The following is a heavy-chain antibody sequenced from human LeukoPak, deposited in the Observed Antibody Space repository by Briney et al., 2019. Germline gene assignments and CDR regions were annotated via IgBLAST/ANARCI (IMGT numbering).Heavy chain of an antibody. J-gene: IGHJ2*01. Sequence: PSETLSLTCTVSGGSISSGDYYWSWIRQPPGKRLEWIGYIYYSGSTNYNPSLKSRVTISVDTSKNQFSLKLSSVTAADTAVYYCARDRLAATHFDLWGRGTLVTVSS. CDR2: IYYSGST. D-gene: IGHD2-15*01. V-gene: IGHV4-61*08. CDR1: GGSISSGDYY. CDR3: ARDRLAATHFDL.